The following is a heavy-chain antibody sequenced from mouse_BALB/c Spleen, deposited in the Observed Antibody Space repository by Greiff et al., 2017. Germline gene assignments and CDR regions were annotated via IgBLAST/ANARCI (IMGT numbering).Heavy chain of an antibody. CDR2: ISSGGSYT. Sequence: EVKLVESGGDLVKPGGSLKLSCAASGFTFSSYGMSWVRQTPDKRLEWVATISSGGSYTYYPDSVKGRFTISRDNAKNTLYLQMSSLKSEDTAMYYCARHPLEYYGSSYAYWGQGTTVTVSA. D-gene: IGHD1-1*01. CDR3: ARHPLEYYGSSYAY. J-gene: IGHJ2*01. CDR1: GFTFSSYG. V-gene: IGHV5-6*02.